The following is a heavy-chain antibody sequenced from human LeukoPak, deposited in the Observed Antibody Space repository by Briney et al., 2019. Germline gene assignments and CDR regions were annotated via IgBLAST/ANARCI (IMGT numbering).Heavy chain of an antibody. D-gene: IGHD2-2*01. CDR2: IKSKTDGGTT. CDR1: GFTFSNAW. J-gene: IGHJ6*03. V-gene: IGHV3-15*01. Sequence: GGSLRLSCAASGFTFSNAWMSWVRQAPGKGLEWVGRIKSKTDGGTTDYAAPVKGRFTISRDDSKNTLYLQMNSLKTEDTAVYYCTTDRSIVVVPARYYYYYYYMDVWGKGTTVTVSS. CDR3: TTDRSIVVVPARYYYYYYYMDV.